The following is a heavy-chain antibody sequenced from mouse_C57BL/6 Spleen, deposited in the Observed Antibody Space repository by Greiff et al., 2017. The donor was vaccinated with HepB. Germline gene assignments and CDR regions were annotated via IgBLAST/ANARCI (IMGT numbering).Heavy chain of an antibody. D-gene: IGHD1-1*01. V-gene: IGHV1-69*01. CDR2: IDPSDSYT. J-gene: IGHJ2*01. Sequence: QVQLQQPGAELVMPGASVKLSCKASGYTFTSYWMHWVKQRPGQGLEWIGEIDPSDSYTNYNQKFKGKSTLTVDKSSSTAYMQLNSLTSEDSAVYYCARRGTRYGSSPFDYWGQGTTLTVSS. CDR3: ARRGTRYGSSPFDY. CDR1: GYTFTSYW.